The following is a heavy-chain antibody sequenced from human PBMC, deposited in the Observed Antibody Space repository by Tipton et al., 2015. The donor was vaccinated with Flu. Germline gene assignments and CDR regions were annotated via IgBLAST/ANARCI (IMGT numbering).Heavy chain of an antibody. Sequence: CAASGFTVSSNYMSWVRQAPGKGLEWVSVIYSGGSTYYADSVKGRFTISRDNSKNTLYLQMNSLRAEDTAVYYCAREMGYDSSGYQDYWGQGTLVTVSS. V-gene: IGHV3-66*01. J-gene: IGHJ4*02. CDR3: AREMGYDSSGYQDY. CDR2: IYSGGST. CDR1: GFTVSSNY. D-gene: IGHD3-22*01.